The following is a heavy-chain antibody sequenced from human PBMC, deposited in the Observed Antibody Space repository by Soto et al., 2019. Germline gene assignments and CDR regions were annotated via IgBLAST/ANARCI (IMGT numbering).Heavy chain of an antibody. CDR3: AKALFDFDWLLPLNY. CDR2: ISGSGGST. D-gene: IGHD3-9*01. Sequence: GGSLRLSCAASGFTFSSYAMSWVRQAPGKGLEWVSAISGSGGSTHYADSVKGRFTISRDNSKNTLYLQMNSLRAEDTAVYYCAKALFDFDWLLPLNYWGQGTLVTVSS. J-gene: IGHJ4*02. V-gene: IGHV3-23*01. CDR1: GFTFSSYA.